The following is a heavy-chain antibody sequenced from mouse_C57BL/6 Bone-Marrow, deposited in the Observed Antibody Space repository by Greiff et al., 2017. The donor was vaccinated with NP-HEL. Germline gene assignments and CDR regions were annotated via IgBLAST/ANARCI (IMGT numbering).Heavy chain of an antibody. J-gene: IGHJ4*01. D-gene: IGHD4-1*01. CDR3: ARWEDPYYAMDY. Sequence: QVQLQQSGPELVKPGASVKISCKASGYAFSSSWMNWVKQRPGKGLEWIGRIYPGDGDTTYNGKFKGKATLTADKSSSTAYMQLSSLTSEDSAVYFCARWEDPYYAMDYWGQGTSVTVSS. V-gene: IGHV1-82*01. CDR1: GYAFSSSW. CDR2: IYPGDGDT.